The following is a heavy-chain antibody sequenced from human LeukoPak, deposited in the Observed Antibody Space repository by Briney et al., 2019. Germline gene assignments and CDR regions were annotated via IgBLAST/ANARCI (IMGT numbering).Heavy chain of an antibody. J-gene: IGHJ4*02. CDR3: ARDRNSRLVGNYFDY. Sequence: SETLSLTCTVSGGSISSSSYYWGWIRQPPGKGLEWIGSSYYSGSTYYNPSLKSRVTISVDTSKNQFSLKLSSVTAADTAVYYCARDRNSRLVGNYFDYWGQGTLVTVSS. V-gene: IGHV4-39*07. CDR2: SYYSGST. D-gene: IGHD4-23*01. CDR1: GGSISSSSYY.